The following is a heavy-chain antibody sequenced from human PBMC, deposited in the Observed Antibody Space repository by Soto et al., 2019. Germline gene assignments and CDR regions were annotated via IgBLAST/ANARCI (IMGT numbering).Heavy chain of an antibody. CDR1: TTSISSYY. CDR3: ARCNSYAIDY. D-gene: IGHD2-8*01. V-gene: IGHV4-59*01. J-gene: IGHJ4*02. CDR2: IHYSGTT. Sequence: SLSLAWTLATTSISSYYCSCIRPPPGKGLEWIANIHYSGTTNYNPYLASRVTISVATSKNQFSLKMTSVTAADRARYFCARCNSYAIDYWGRGTLVTVSS.